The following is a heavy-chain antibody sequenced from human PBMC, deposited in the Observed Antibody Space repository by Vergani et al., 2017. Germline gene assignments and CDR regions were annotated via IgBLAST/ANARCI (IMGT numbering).Heavy chain of an antibody. J-gene: IGHJ4*02. CDR3: ARQEYQLPKICVVDY. D-gene: IGHD2-2*01. V-gene: IGHV4-39*01. CDR1: GGSFSSSSYY. CDR2: TYYSGST. Sequence: QLQLQESGPGLVKPSETLSLTCTVSGGSFSSSSYYWGWFRQPPGKGLEWIGSTYYSGSTYYNPSLKSRVTISVDTSKNQFSLKLSSVTAPDTAVYYCARQEYQLPKICVVDYWGQGTLVTVSS.